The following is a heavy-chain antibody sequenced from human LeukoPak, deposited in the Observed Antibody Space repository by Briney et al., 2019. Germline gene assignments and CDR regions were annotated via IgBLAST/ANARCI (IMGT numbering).Heavy chain of an antibody. V-gene: IGHV3-21*01. CDR2: ISGTSSFI. Sequence: GGSLRLSCAASGFTSRSYIINWVRQAPGKGLEWVSSISGTSSFIYYADSVRGRFTISRDYAKNSVFLQMNSLRPEDTAVYYCARVGIGEGLDYWGQGTLVTVSS. D-gene: IGHD3-10*01. CDR1: GFTSRSYI. CDR3: ARVGIGEGLDY. J-gene: IGHJ4*02.